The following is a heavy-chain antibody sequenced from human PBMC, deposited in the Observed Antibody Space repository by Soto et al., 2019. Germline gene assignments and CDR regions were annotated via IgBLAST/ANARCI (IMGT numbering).Heavy chain of an antibody. CDR3: VRIPLPRGNYGMDV. CDR2: IDWDDDK. J-gene: IGHJ6*02. V-gene: IGHV2-70*18. Sequence: SGPTQVNPTQTLTLTCTFSGFSLSSSERCVTWVRQPPGKALEWLALIDWDDDKYYSTSLKTRLTISKDTSKNQVVLTMTNMDPVDTATYYCVRIPLPRGNYGMDVWGQGTTVTVSS. CDR1: GFSLSSSERC.